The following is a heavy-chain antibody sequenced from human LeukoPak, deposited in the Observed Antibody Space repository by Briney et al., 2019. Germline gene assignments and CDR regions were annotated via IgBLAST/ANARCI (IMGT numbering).Heavy chain of an antibody. CDR1: GGSISSGDYY. CDR3: ARDLRGSSWCDY. J-gene: IGHJ4*02. Sequence: SETLSLTCTVSGGSISSGDYYWSWIRQPPGKGLEWIGYIYYSGSTYYNPSLKSRVTISVDTSKNQFSLKLSSVTAADTAVYYCARDLRGSSWCDYWGQGTLVTVSS. D-gene: IGHD6-13*01. CDR2: IYYSGST. V-gene: IGHV4-30-4*01.